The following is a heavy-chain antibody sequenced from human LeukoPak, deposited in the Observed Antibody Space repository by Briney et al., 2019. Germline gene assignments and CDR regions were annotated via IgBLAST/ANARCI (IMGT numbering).Heavy chain of an antibody. V-gene: IGHV4-34*01. CDR1: GGSFSGYY. D-gene: IGHD5-24*01. CDR2: INHSGST. J-gene: IGHJ4*02. Sequence: ESSETLSLTCAVYGGSFSGYYWSWIRQPPGKGLEWIGEINHSGSTNYNPSLKSRVTISVDTSKNQFSLKLSSVTAADTAVYYCARVGDGYNYYFDYWGQGTLVTVSS. CDR3: ARVGDGYNYYFDY.